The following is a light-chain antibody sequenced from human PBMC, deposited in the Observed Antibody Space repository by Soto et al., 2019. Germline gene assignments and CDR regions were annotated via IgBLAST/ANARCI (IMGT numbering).Light chain of an antibody. J-gene: IGLJ1*01. V-gene: IGLV1-40*01. Sequence: QSVLTQPPSVSEAPGQRVTISCNGSSSNIGAGYEAHWYQQVPGTAPKLLIYENNTRPSGVPDRFSGSKSGTSASLAITGLQAEDEAEYYCQSYDSSLSGYVFGTGTKVTVL. CDR1: SSNIGAGYE. CDR3: QSYDSSLSGYV. CDR2: ENN.